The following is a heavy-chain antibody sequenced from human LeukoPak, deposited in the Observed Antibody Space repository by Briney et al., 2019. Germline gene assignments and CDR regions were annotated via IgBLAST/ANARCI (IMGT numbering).Heavy chain of an antibody. CDR2: INPNSGGT. Sequence: ASAKVSCKASGYTFTGYYIHWVRQAPGQGLEWMGWINPNSGGTNYAQKFQGRVTLTRDTSITTAYMEVSRLKSDDTAVYYCARDGGHCSGGSCPALIDYWGQGTLVTVSS. J-gene: IGHJ4*02. V-gene: IGHV1-2*02. D-gene: IGHD2-15*01. CDR1: GYTFTGYY. CDR3: ARDGGHCSGGSCPALIDY.